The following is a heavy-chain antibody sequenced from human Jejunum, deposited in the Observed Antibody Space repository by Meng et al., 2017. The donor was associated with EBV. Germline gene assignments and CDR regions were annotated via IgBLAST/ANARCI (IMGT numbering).Heavy chain of an antibody. CDR2: IYHGGGT. Sequence: QVQLQGSGPRLEKPSGTPSLTCVVSGGSISDNDLWSWVRQPPGKGLEWLGEIYHGGGTNYNPSLESRVTISVDKSKNQFSLKLNSVTVADTAVYYCAGNGYYALEYWGPGILVTVSS. CDR3: AGNGYYALEY. CDR1: GGSISDNDL. V-gene: IGHV4-4*02. J-gene: IGHJ4*02. D-gene: IGHD3-22*01.